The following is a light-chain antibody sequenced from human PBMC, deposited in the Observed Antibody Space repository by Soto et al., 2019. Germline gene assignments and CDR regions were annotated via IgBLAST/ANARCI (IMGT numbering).Light chain of an antibody. Sequence: IQLTQSPSSLSASIGDRVTITCRASQDISSYLAWYQQKPGKVPKLLIYTASTLQSGVPSRFSGSGSGTDFILTISSLQPEDFATYYCQQLNSHPLTFGGGTKVEIK. V-gene: IGKV1-9*01. J-gene: IGKJ4*01. CDR2: TAS. CDR3: QQLNSHPLT. CDR1: QDISSY.